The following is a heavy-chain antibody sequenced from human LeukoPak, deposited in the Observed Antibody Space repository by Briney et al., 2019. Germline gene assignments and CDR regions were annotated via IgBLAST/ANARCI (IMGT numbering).Heavy chain of an antibody. CDR2: IIPIFGTA. CDR1: GGTFSSYA. J-gene: IGHJ6*03. V-gene: IGHV1-69*06. CDR3: ARGSGPQNYYYYYYMDV. Sequence: ASVKVTCKASGGTFSSYAISWVRQAPGQGLEWMGGIIPIFGTANYAQKFQGRVTITADKSTSTAHMELSSLRSEDTAVYYCARGSGPQNYYYYYYMDVWGKGTTVTVSS. D-gene: IGHD3-3*01.